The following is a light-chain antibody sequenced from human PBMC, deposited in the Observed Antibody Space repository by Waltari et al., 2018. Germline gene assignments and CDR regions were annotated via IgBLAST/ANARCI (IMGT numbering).Light chain of an antibody. CDR1: QNIGTY. Sequence: LTQSPGTLSLSPGERATLSCRASQNIGTYLVWYQQKPGQPPRLLMYAASRRATGIPDRFSGSGSGTDFSLTISRLEPEDFAVYYCQNHERLPATFGQGTNVEIK. CDR2: AAS. CDR3: QNHERLPAT. J-gene: IGKJ1*01. V-gene: IGKV3-20*01.